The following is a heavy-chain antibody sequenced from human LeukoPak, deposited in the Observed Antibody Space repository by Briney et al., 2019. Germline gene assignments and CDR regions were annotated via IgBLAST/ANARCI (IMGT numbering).Heavy chain of an antibody. V-gene: IGHV3-15*01. CDR2: IKSKTDGGTT. Sequence: GGSLRLSCAASGFTFSNAWMSWVRQAPGKGLEWVGRIKSKTDGGTTDYAAPVKGRFTISRDDSKNTLYLQMNSLKTEDTAVYYCTPSYSGTYYGFYWGQGTLVTVSS. CDR1: GFTFSNAW. J-gene: IGHJ4*02. CDR3: TPSYSGTYYGFY. D-gene: IGHD1-26*01.